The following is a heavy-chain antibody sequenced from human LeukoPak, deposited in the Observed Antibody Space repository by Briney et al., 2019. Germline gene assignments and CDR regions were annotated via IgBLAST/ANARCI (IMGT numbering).Heavy chain of an antibody. V-gene: IGHV3-20*04. D-gene: IGHD2-15*01. CDR3: ASLGYCSGGSCYARRDY. CDR1: GFTFDDYG. Sequence: GGSLRLSCAASGFTFDDYGMSWVRQAPGKGLEWVSGINWNGGSTGYADSVKGRFTISRDNAKNSLYLQMNSLRAEDTALYYCASLGYCSGGSCYARRDYWGQGTLVTVSS. CDR2: INWNGGST. J-gene: IGHJ4*02.